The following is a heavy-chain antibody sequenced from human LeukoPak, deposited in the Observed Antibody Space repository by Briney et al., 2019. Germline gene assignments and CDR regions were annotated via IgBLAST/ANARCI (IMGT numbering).Heavy chain of an antibody. J-gene: IGHJ4*02. D-gene: IGHD6-19*01. CDR2: IIPIFGTA. CDR3: ARDYSSGWNFDY. CDR1: GGTFSSYA. V-gene: IGHV1-69*06. Sequence: SVKVSCKASGGTFSSYAISWVRQAPGQGLEWMGGIIPIFGTANYAQKFQGRVTITADKSTSTAYMELSSLRSEDTAVYYCARDYSSGWNFDYWGQGTLVTVSS.